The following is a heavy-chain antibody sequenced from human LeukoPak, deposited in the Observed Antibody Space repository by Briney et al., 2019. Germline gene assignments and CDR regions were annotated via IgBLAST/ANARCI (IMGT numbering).Heavy chain of an antibody. CDR3: ARESITMMVVGAFDI. CDR2: ISYDGSNK. V-gene: IGHV3-30*04. CDR1: GFTFSSYA. J-gene: IGHJ3*02. Sequence: PGRSLRLSCAASGFTFSSYAMHWVRQAPGKGLEWVAVISYDGSNKYYADSVKGRFTISRDNSKNTLYLQMNSLRAEDTAVYYCARESITMMVVGAFDIWGQGTMVTVSS. D-gene: IGHD3-22*01.